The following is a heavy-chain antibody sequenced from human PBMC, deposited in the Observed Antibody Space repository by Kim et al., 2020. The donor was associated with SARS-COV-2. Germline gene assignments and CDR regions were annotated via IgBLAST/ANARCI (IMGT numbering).Heavy chain of an antibody. J-gene: IGHJ1*01. V-gene: IGHV6-1*01. D-gene: IGHD6-13*01. Sequence: VSVKSRITINPDTSKNQFSLQLNSVTPEDTAVYYCASNIAAADRGEYFQHWGQGTLVTVSS. CDR3: ASNIAAADRGEYFQH.